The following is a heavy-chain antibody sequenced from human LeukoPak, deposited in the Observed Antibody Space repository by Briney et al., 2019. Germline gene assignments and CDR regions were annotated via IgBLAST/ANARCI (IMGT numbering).Heavy chain of an antibody. D-gene: IGHD4-23*01. Sequence: GGSLRLSCAASGFTVSSNYMSWVRQAPGKGLEWVSAISGSGGSTYYADSVKGRFTISRDNSKNTLYLQMNSLRGEDTAVYYCARDGYGGNYYGMDVWGQGTTVTVSS. V-gene: IGHV3-23*01. CDR1: GFTVSSNY. CDR3: ARDGYGGNYYGMDV. CDR2: ISGSGGST. J-gene: IGHJ6*02.